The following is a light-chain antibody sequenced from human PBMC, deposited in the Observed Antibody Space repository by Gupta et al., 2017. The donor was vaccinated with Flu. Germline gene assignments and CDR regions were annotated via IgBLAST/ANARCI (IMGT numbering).Light chain of an antibody. Sequence: SYELTQPPSVSVSPGQTASITCSGDKLGDKFACWYQQKPGQSPLLIIYQDNKRPSGIPERFSGSNSGNTATLTISETQAMDEADYYCQAWDSSTRVFGGGTKLTVL. J-gene: IGLJ3*02. V-gene: IGLV3-1*01. CDR2: QDN. CDR3: QAWDSSTRV. CDR1: KLGDKF.